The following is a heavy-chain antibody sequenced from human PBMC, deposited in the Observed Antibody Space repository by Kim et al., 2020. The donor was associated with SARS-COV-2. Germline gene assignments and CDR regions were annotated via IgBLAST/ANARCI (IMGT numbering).Heavy chain of an antibody. Sequence: DSVKGRLTIARDNSKNTLYLQMNSPRAEDAAVYYCVRDGRLESSGYSFEYWGQGTLVTVSS. V-gene: IGHV3-30*07. CDR3: VRDGRLESSGYSFEY. J-gene: IGHJ4*02. D-gene: IGHD3-22*01.